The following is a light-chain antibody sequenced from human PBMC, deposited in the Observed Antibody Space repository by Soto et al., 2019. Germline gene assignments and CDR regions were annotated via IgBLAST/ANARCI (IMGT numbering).Light chain of an antibody. J-gene: IGKJ4*01. CDR3: QQYNNWPPLT. CDR2: GAS. Sequence: EIVMTQSPATLSVSPGDRATLSCRASQSISSNLAWYQQKLGQAPRLLIYGASTRATGVPARFSGSGSGTEFTLNISSLQSEDFAVYYCQQYNNWPPLTFGGGTKVEIK. CDR1: QSISSN. V-gene: IGKV3-15*01.